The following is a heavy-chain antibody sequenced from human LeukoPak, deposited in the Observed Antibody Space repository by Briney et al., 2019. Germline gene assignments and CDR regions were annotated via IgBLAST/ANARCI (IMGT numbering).Heavy chain of an antibody. Sequence: GSLRLSCAASGFTFSSYGMHWVRQAPGKGLEWVAVISYNGSNKYYADSVKGRFTISRDNSKNTLYLQMNSLRAEDTAVYYCAKELVKVVVPAAILDYYYCYGMDVWGQGTTVSVS. D-gene: IGHD2-2*01. V-gene: IGHV3-30*18. CDR2: ISYNGSNK. CDR3: AKELVKVVVPAAILDYYYCYGMDV. J-gene: IGHJ6*02. CDR1: GFTFSSYG.